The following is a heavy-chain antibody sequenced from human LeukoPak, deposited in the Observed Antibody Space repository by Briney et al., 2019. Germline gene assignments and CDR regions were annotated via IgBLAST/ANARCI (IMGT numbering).Heavy chain of an antibody. D-gene: IGHD6-6*01. CDR2: TRYDGSNK. CDR3: AKDLSKSTPDSSSLST. V-gene: IGHV3-30*02. J-gene: IGHJ5*02. Sequence: PGGSLRLSCAASRFTFSSYGMHWVRQAPGKGLEWVAFTRYDGSNKYYADSVKGRFTISRDNSKNTLYLQMNSLRAEDTAVYYCAKDLSKSTPDSSSLSTWGQGTLVTVSS. CDR1: RFTFSSYG.